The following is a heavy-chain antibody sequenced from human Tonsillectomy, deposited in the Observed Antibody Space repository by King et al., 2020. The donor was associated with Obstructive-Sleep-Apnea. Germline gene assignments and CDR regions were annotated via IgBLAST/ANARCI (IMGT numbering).Heavy chain of an antibody. CDR3: ATASVGYSGLDV. CDR1: GGSISSYY. D-gene: IGHD5-24*01. J-gene: IGHJ6*02. CDR2: IYYIKST. Sequence: QVQLQESGPGLVKPSETLSLTCTVSGGSISSYYWSWIRQPPGKGLEWIGYIYYIKSTNSNPSLKGRLTISVDTSKNQFSLKLTSVTAADTAVYYCATASVGYSGLDVWGQGTTVTVSS. V-gene: IGHV4-59*01.